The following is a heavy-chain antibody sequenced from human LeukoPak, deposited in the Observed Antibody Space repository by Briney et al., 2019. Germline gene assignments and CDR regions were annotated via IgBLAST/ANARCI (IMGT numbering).Heavy chain of an antibody. V-gene: IGHV1-46*01. CDR1: GYTFTSDY. J-gene: IGHJ4*02. CDR2: INPSGGRT. CDR3: ARRSRFLDY. Sequence: GASVNVSCKASGYTFTSDYIHWVGQAPGQGLEWLGIINPSGGRTTYGQNFQGRVTMTRDKSTSNVYMELSSLRSEDTAVYYCARRSRFLDYWGQGTLVTVSS. D-gene: IGHD3-3*01.